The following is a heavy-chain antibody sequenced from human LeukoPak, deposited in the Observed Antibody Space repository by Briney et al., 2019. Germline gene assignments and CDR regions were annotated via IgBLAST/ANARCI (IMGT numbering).Heavy chain of an antibody. V-gene: IGHV1-18*01. CDR2: INAYNGNT. CDR1: GYTFTSYG. J-gene: IGHJ5*02. Sequence: ASVKVSCKASGYTFTSYGISWVRQAPGQGLEWMGWINAYNGNTNYAQKLQGRVTMTTDTSTSTAYMELRSLRSDDTAVYYCARDPTYGSGSLNWFDPWGQGTLVTVSS. D-gene: IGHD3-10*01. CDR3: ARDPTYGSGSLNWFDP.